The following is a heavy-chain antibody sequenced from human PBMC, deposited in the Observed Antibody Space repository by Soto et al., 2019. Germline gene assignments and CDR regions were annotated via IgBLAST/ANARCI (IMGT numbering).Heavy chain of an antibody. D-gene: IGHD3-22*01. CDR3: AKGHYYDSSGYYYYIDY. CDR2: ISGSGGST. J-gene: IGHJ4*02. CDR1: GFTFSSYA. V-gene: IGHV3-23*01. Sequence: GGSLRLSCAASGFTFSSYAMSWVRQAPGKGLEWVSAISGSGGSTYYADSVKGRFTISRDNSKNTLYLQMNSLRAEDTAVYYCAKGHYYDSSGYYYYIDYWGQGTLVTVSS.